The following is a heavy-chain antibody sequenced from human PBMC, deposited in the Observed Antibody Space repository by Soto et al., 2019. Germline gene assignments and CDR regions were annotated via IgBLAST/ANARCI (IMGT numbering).Heavy chain of an antibody. Sequence: QVQLQESGPGLVKPSGTLSLTCAVSGGSISSSNWWSWVRQPPGKGLEWIGEIYHSGSTNYNPSLKSRVTISVDKSKNQYSLKRSSVTAADTAVYYCAIAQKTQPQDIVVVPAAMKADYYGMDVWGQGTTVTVSS. D-gene: IGHD2-2*01. CDR1: GGSISSSNW. CDR3: AIAQKTQPQDIVVVPAAMKADYYGMDV. J-gene: IGHJ6*02. CDR2: IYHSGST. V-gene: IGHV4-4*02.